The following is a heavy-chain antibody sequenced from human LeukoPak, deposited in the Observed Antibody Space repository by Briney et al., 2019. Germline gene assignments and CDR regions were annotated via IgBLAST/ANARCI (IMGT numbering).Heavy chain of an antibody. J-gene: IGHJ4*02. Sequence: GESLKISCKASGYTFTSYYMHWVRQAPGQGLEWMGIINPSGGSTSYAQKFQGRVTMTRDTSTSTVYMELSSLRSEDTAVYYCARGGHSSGWYSTQILPDYWGQGTLVTVSS. D-gene: IGHD6-19*01. CDR1: GYTFTSYY. CDR2: INPSGGST. V-gene: IGHV1-46*01. CDR3: ARGGHSSGWYSTQILPDY.